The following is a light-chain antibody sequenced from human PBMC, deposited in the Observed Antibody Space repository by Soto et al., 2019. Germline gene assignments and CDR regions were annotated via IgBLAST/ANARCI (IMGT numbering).Light chain of an antibody. CDR1: QGIGSY. CDR3: QQLNNSPLT. J-gene: IGKJ4*01. Sequence: DIQLTQSPSFLSASLGDRVTITCRASQGIGSYLAWYQQKPGKAPRLLIYAASTLQSGVPSRFSGSGSDTDFTLTISSLQPEDFATYYSQQLNNSPLTFGGGTKVEIK. V-gene: IGKV1-9*01. CDR2: AAS.